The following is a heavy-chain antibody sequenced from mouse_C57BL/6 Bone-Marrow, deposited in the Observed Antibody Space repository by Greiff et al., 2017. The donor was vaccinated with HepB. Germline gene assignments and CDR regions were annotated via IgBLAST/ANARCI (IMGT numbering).Heavy chain of an antibody. V-gene: IGHV1-85*01. CDR3: ARWDYYGSSYYFDY. CDR2: IYPRDGST. CDR1: GYTFTSYD. J-gene: IGHJ2*01. Sequence: LVESGPELVKPGASVKLSCKASGYTFTSYDINWVKQRPGQGLEWIGWIYPRDGSTKYNEKFKGKATLTVDTSSSTAYMELHSLTSEDSAVYFCARWDYYGSSYYFDYWGQGTTLTVSS. D-gene: IGHD1-1*01.